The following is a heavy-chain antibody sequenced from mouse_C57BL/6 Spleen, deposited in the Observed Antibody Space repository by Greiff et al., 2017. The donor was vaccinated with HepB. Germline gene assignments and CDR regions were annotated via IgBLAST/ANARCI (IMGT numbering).Heavy chain of an antibody. CDR2: IYPGDGDT. CDR1: GYAFSSSW. CDR3: ANYYGSRVFAY. V-gene: IGHV1-82*01. Sequence: VQLKESGPELVKPGASVKISCKASGYAFSSSWMNWVKQRPGKGLEWIGLIYPGDGDTNYNGKFKGKATLTADKSSSTAYMQLSSLTSEDSAVYFCANYYGSRVFAYWGQGTLVTVSA. D-gene: IGHD1-1*01. J-gene: IGHJ3*01.